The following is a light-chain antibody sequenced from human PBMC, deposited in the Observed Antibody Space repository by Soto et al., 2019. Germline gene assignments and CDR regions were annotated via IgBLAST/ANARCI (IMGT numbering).Light chain of an antibody. J-gene: IGLJ3*02. V-gene: IGLV2-8*01. CDR1: SSDVGAYNY. CDR3: AAWDDSLSAWV. CDR2: EVS. Sequence: QSALTQPPSASGSPGQSVTISCTGTSSDVGAYNYVSWYQQHPGKAPKLMIYEVSKRPSGVPDRFSGSKSGNTASLTVSGLQAEDEADYYCAAWDDSLSAWVFGGGTKLTVL.